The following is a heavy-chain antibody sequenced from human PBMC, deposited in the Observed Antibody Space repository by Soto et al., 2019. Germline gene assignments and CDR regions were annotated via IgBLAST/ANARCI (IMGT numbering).Heavy chain of an antibody. CDR2: ISTSNGHT. V-gene: IGHV1-18*01. J-gene: IGHJ5*02. CDR1: GYAFNTYG. D-gene: IGHD3-16*02. CDR3: VRALASAVSFFDP. Sequence: QVQLIQSGAAVKRPGASLKVSCRASGYAFNTYGVSWVRQAPGQGLEWVGWISTSNGHTNFAKNFQGRVTLTTDTSTSTAYMELRGLTSADTDVYYCVRALASAVSFFDPWGQGTLVTVSS.